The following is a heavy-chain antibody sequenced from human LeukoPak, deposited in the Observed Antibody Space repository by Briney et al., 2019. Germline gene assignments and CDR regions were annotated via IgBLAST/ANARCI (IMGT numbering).Heavy chain of an antibody. Sequence: PGGSLRLSCAASGFTLSSYSMNWVRQAPGKGLEWVSQISSSSSSIYYADSVKGRFTISRDNAKNSLYLQMNSLRAEDTAVYYCARDLGAWFDSWGQGTLVTVSS. J-gene: IGHJ5*01. CDR1: GFTLSSYS. D-gene: IGHD3-16*01. CDR2: ISSSSSSI. CDR3: ARDLGAWFDS. V-gene: IGHV3-48*04.